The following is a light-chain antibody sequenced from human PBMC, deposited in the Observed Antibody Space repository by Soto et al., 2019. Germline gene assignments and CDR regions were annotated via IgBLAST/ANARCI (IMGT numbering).Light chain of an antibody. J-gene: IGKJ5*01. CDR2: GAS. CDR3: QQYSNWPPIT. V-gene: IGKV3-15*01. CDR1: QSVSSSY. Sequence: EVVMRQSPATLSVSPGERATLSCRASQSVSSSYLAWYQQKPGQAPRLLIYGASSRATGIPARFSGSGSGTEFTLTIRSLQSEDFAVYYCQQYSNWPPITFGQGTRREIK.